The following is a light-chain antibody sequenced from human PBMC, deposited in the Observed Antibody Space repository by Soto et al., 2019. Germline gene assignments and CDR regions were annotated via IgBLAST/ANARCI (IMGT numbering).Light chain of an antibody. Sequence: DIQMTQSPSSLSASVGDRITITCRASQSISSSFLNWYQQKPGKAPKHLIYAASSLQSGVPSRFSGSGSGTDVTLTISSQQPEDFATYHCQQSYSTPYMLTFGRGTKLEIK. V-gene: IGKV1-39*01. CDR2: AAS. J-gene: IGKJ2*01. CDR1: QSISSSF. CDR3: QQSYSTPYMLT.